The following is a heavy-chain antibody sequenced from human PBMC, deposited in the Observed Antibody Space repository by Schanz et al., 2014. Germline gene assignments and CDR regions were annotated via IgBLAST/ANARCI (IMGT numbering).Heavy chain of an antibody. CDR1: GFTFSSYW. V-gene: IGHV3-30*14. CDR2: TSYDGSLT. J-gene: IGHJ3*01. Sequence: VRLVESGGGLVQSGGSLRLSCAASGFTFSSYWMHWVRQAPGKGLEWVAVTSYDGSLTFYADSVKGRFFISRDSSKNTLFLHMNSLRAEDTAVYYCVRDAGRDGYNLAFDVWGQGTLVTVSS. D-gene: IGHD1-1*01. CDR3: VRDAGRDGYNLAFDV.